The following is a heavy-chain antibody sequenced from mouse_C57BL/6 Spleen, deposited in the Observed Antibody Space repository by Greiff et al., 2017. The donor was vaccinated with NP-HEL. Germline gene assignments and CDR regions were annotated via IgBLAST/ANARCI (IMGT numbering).Heavy chain of an antibody. CDR2: ISSGSSTI. J-gene: IGHJ1*03. V-gene: IGHV5-17*01. CDR3: ARQRERYFDV. CDR1: GFTFSDYG. Sequence: EVKLVESGGGLVKPGGSLKLSCAASGFTFSDYGMHWVRQAPEKGLEWVAYISSGSSTIYYADTVKGRFTITRDNAKNTMFLQMTSLGSEDTAMYYCARQRERYFDVWGTGTTVTVSS.